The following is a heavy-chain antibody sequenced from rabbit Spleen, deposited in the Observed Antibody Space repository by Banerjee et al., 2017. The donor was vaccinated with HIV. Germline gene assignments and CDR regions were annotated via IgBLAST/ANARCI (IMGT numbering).Heavy chain of an antibody. CDR1: GFTISSSYW. V-gene: IGHV1S40*01. CDR3: ARGNWIIDFYL. CDR2: IYSGDGST. Sequence: QSLEESGGGLVKPGASLTLTCTASGFTISSSYWICWVRQAPGKGLEWIACIYSGDGSTGYASWAKGRFTISKTSSTTVTLQVTSLTAADTATYFCARGNWIIDFYLWGQGTLVTVS. J-gene: IGHJ3*01. D-gene: IGHD1-1*01.